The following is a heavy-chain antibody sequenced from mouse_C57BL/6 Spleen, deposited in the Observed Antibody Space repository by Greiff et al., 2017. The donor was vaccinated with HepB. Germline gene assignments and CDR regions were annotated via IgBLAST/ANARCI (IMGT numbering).Heavy chain of an antibody. CDR3: TGITTVVAHFDV. J-gene: IGHJ1*03. Sequence: EVKLVESGTVLARPGASVKMSCKTSGYTFTSYWMHWVKQRPGQGLEWIGAIYPGNSDTSYNQKFKGKAKLTAVTSASTAYMELSSLTNEDSAVYYCTGITTVVAHFDVWGTGTTVTVSS. D-gene: IGHD1-1*01. CDR2: IYPGNSDT. V-gene: IGHV1-5*01. CDR1: GYTFTSYW.